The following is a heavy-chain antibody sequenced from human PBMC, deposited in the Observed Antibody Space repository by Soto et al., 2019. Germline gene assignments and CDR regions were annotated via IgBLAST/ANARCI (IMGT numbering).Heavy chain of an antibody. CDR2: IIPIFGTA. J-gene: IGHJ6*02. CDR1: GGTFSSYA. D-gene: IGHD3-16*01. Sequence: SVKVSCQASGGTFSSYASSWVRQAPGQGLELMGGIIPIFGTANYAQKFQGRVTITADESTSTAYMELRSVTAADTAVYYCARVMGDWGTYYYYYGMDVWGQGITVTVPS. CDR3: ARVMGDWGTYYYYYGMDV. V-gene: IGHV1-69*13.